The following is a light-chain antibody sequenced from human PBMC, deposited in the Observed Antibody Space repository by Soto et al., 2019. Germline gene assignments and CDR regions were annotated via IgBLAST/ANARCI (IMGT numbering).Light chain of an antibody. CDR2: DVS. J-gene: IGLJ2*01. Sequence: QYALTQPASVSGSPGQSITISCTGTSSDVGGYNYVSWYQQHPGKAPKLMIYDVSNRPSGVSNRFSGSKSGNTASLTISGLQAEDEADYYCSSYTSSSTLEIGGGTKLTVL. CDR1: SSDVGGYNY. CDR3: SSYTSSSTLE. V-gene: IGLV2-14*01.